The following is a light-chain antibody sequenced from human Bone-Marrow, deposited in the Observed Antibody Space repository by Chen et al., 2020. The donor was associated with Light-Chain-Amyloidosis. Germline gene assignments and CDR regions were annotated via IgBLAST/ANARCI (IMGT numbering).Light chain of an antibody. CDR3: QSADSSGTYEVI. V-gene: IGLV3-25*03. J-gene: IGLJ2*01. Sequence: SYELTQPPSVSVSPGQTARITCPGDELLTKYAYWYPQKPGQAPVLVIHRDTERPSGISERFSGSSSGKTATLTISGVQAEDEADYHCQSADSSGTYEVIFGGGTKLTVL. CDR2: RDT. CDR1: ELLTKY.